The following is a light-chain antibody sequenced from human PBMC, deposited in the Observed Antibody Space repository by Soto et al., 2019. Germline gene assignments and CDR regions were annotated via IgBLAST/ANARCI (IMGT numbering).Light chain of an antibody. CDR2: GVS. V-gene: IGKV3-20*01. Sequence: EIVLTQSPGTLSLSPGERATLSCRASQSVRSNFLAWYQQKPGQAPRLLMYGVSTRDTGIPDRFSGSGAGTDFTLTISRLEPGDFAVYYCQVYGSSPKTFGQGTKVDIK. CDR3: QVYGSSPKT. CDR1: QSVRSNF. J-gene: IGKJ1*01.